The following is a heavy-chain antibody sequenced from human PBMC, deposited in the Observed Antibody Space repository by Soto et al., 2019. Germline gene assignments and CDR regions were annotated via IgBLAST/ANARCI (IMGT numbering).Heavy chain of an antibody. CDR2: IYYSGST. Sequence: PSETLSLTCTVSGGSISSYYWSWIRQPPGKGLEWIGYIYYSGSTNYNPSLKSRVTISVDTSKNQFSLKLSSVTAADTAVYYCARDAAGENYDILTGYPYYYYGMDVWGQGTTVTVSS. D-gene: IGHD3-9*01. CDR3: ARDAAGENYDILTGYPYYYYGMDV. V-gene: IGHV4-59*01. CDR1: GGSISSYY. J-gene: IGHJ6*02.